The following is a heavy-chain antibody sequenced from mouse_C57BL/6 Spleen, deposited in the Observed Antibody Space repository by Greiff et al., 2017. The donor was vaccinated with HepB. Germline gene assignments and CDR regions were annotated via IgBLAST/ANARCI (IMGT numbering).Heavy chain of an antibody. Sequence: ESGPGLVKPSQSLSLTCSVTGYSITSGYYWNWIRQFPGNKLEWMGYISYDGSNNYNPSLKNRISITRDTSKNQFFLKLNSVTTEDTATYYCARVTTVPYYFDYWGQGTTLTVSS. CDR3: ARVTTVPYYFDY. J-gene: IGHJ2*01. D-gene: IGHD1-1*01. V-gene: IGHV3-6*01. CDR1: GYSITSGYY. CDR2: ISYDGSN.